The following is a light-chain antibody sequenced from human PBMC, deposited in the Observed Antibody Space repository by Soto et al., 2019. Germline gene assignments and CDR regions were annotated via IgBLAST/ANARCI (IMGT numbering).Light chain of an antibody. Sequence: QSVLTQPPSVSGAPGQRVTISCTGSSSNIGAGYDVHWYQQLSGIAPKLLIYRNNNRPSEVPDRFSGSKSDTSASLAITGLQSEGEADYYCQSYDSSLSGYVFGTGTKV. CDR2: RNN. CDR1: SSNIGAGYD. J-gene: IGLJ1*01. CDR3: QSYDSSLSGYV. V-gene: IGLV1-40*01.